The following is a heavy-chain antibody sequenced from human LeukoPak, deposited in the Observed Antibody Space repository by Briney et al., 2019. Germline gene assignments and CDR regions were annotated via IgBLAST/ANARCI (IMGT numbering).Heavy chain of an antibody. CDR2: ISSSSTI. CDR1: GFTFSSYS. J-gene: IGHJ4*02. D-gene: IGHD2-8*01. CDR3: ARDPHNGLLDY. V-gene: IGHV3-48*01. Sequence: GGSLRLSCAASGFTFSSYSMNWVRQAPGKGLEWVSYISSSSTIYYADSVKGRFTISRDNAKNSLYLQMNSLRAEDTAVYYCARDPHNGLLDYWGQGTLVTVSS.